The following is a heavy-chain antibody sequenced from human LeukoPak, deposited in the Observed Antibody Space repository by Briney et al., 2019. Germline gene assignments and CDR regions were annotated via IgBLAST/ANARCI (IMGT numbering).Heavy chain of an antibody. J-gene: IGHJ4*02. Sequence: SETLSLTCAVYGGSFSGYYWSWIRQPPGKGLEWIGYIYYSGSTNYNPSLESRVTISVDTSKTQFSLKLTSVTAADTAVYYCASSRFSTQGAAAHFDYWGQGTLVTVSS. CDR3: ASSRFSTQGAAAHFDY. CDR1: GGSFSGYY. V-gene: IGHV4-59*08. D-gene: IGHD6-13*01. CDR2: IYYSGST.